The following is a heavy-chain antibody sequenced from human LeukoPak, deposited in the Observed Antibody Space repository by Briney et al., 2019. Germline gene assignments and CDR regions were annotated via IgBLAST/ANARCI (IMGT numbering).Heavy chain of an antibody. D-gene: IGHD6-6*01. CDR2: ISDDGRST. CDR3: AKRVPYSSSSVYFDC. CDR1: GFTFTNYV. J-gene: IGHJ4*02. V-gene: IGHV3-23*01. Sequence: GGSLRLSCAASGFTFTNYVMSWVRQAPGEGLEWVSAISDDGRSTYYADSVKGRFTISRDNSKNTLYLQMNNLRAEDTAFYYCAKRVPYSSSSVYFDCWGQGTLVTVSS.